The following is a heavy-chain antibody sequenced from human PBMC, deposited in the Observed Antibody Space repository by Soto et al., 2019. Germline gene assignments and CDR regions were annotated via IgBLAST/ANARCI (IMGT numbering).Heavy chain of an antibody. CDR1: GFIFSDAW. D-gene: IGHD3-22*01. CDR3: STDRGGYYFGMDV. Sequence: VQLVESGGDLVKPGGSLRLSCGASGFIFSDAWMNWVRQAPGKGLEWVGRIKSKVDGGTTDYSAPVTGRFNISRDDSKNTLYLQMNSLRTDDTGVYYCSTDRGGYYFGMDVWGPGTTVSVS. J-gene: IGHJ6*02. CDR2: IKSKVDGGTT. V-gene: IGHV3-15*07.